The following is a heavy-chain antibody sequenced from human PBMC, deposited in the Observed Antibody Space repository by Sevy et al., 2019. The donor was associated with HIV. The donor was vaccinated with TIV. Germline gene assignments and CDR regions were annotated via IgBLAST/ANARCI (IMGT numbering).Heavy chain of an antibody. CDR1: GFTFSSYW. CDR2: INSDGSST. V-gene: IGHV3-74*01. CDR3: ARVTSLYGPRSYYFDY. Sequence: GGSLRLSCAASGFTFSSYWMHWVRQAPGKGLVWVSRINSDGSSTSYADSVKGRSTISRDNAKNTLYLQMNGLRAEDTAVYYCARVTSLYGPRSYYFDYWGQGTLVTVSS. D-gene: IGHD3-16*02. J-gene: IGHJ4*02.